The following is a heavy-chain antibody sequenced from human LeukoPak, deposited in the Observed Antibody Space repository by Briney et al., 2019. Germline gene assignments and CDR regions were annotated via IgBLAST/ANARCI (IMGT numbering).Heavy chain of an antibody. Sequence: SETLSLTCAVYGGSFSGYYWSWIRQPPGKGLEWIGEINHSGSTNYNPSLKSRVTISVDTSKNQFSLKMSSVTAADTAVYYCARGGYFDYWGQGTLVTVSS. CDR3: ARGGYFDY. CDR2: INHSGST. CDR1: GGSFSGYY. J-gene: IGHJ4*02. V-gene: IGHV4-34*01.